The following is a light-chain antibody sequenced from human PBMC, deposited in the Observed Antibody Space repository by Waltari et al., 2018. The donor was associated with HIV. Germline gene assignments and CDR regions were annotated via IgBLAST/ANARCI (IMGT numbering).Light chain of an antibody. CDR2: DNN. V-gene: IGLV1-44*01. J-gene: IGLJ1*01. CDR3: AAWDGSLNGYV. CDR1: SSNIGSNR. Sequence: QSVLTQSPSASGAPGQRVAISCSGSSSNIGSNRVTWYQHLPGTAPNLLIFDNNQLPSGVPDRFSGSKSGTSASLAISVLQSEDEADYYCAAWDGSLNGYVFGTGTQVTVL.